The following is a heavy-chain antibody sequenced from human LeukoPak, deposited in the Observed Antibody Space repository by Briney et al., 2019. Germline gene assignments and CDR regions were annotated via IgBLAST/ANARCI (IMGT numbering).Heavy chain of an antibody. D-gene: IGHD3-16*01. CDR1: GFTFSSYS. CDR2: ISTSSSDI. J-gene: IGHJ4*02. CDR3: TRRLDD. Sequence: GGSLRLSCAASGFTFSSYSINWVRQAPGKGLEWVSSISTSSSDIYYADSVKGRFTISRDNAQNSLYLQMNGLRVEDTAVYYCTRRLDDWGQGTLVTVSS. V-gene: IGHV3-21*06.